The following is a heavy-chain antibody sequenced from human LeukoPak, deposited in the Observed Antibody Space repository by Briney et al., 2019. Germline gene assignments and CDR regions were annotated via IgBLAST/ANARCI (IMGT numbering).Heavy chain of an antibody. CDR1: GGSINSYY. V-gene: IGHV4-59*01. J-gene: IGHJ6*03. Sequence: SETLSLTCSVSGGSINSYYWNWIRQPPGRGLEWIGYIYSSGNTNYNPSLKSRVTISLDTSKSQFSLKMSSVMTEDTAVYLCAAGREGPYMDVWGKGTTVTVSS. CDR2: IYSSGNT. CDR3: AAGREGPYMDV.